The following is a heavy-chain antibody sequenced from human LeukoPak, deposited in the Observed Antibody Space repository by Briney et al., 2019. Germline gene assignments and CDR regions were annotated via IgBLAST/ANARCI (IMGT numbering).Heavy chain of an antibody. Sequence: GGSLRLSCVASGFTFSTYSMNWVRQAPGKGLEWVANIKQDGSEKYYADSVKGRFTIFRDNAKNSLYVQVNSLRAEDTAVYYCARGGSRLLTSYIFDYWGQGTLVTVSS. CDR2: IKQDGSEK. J-gene: IGHJ4*02. CDR3: ARGGSRLLTSYIFDY. CDR1: GFTFSTYS. D-gene: IGHD3-16*01. V-gene: IGHV3-7*01.